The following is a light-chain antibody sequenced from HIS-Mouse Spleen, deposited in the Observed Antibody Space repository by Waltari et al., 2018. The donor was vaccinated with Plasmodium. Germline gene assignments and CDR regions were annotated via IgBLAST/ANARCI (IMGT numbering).Light chain of an antibody. CDR1: PDISNY. Sequence: DLQMTQSPSSLSASVGDRVTITCQARPDISNYLNWYQQKPGKAPKLLIYDASNLETGVPSRFSGSGSGTDFTFTISSLQPEDIATYYCQQYDNLPYTFGQGTKLEIK. CDR2: DAS. V-gene: IGKV1-33*01. J-gene: IGKJ2*01. CDR3: QQYDNLPYT.